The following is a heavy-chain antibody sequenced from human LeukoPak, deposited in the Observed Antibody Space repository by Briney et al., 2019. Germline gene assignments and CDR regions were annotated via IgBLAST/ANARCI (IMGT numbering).Heavy chain of an antibody. Sequence: SETLSLTCSVSNGAVKNYYWTWIRQLPGQGLEWVGNFLYSGTATYKPSLDNRLTLSMDTSTNTVSLRLRSMTAEDAAVYYCVTLDSGRRYHFDTWGQGTLVTVSS. D-gene: IGHD1-26*01. CDR3: VTLDSGRRYHFDT. CDR1: NGAVKNYY. V-gene: IGHV4-59*02. J-gene: IGHJ4*02. CDR2: FLYSGTA.